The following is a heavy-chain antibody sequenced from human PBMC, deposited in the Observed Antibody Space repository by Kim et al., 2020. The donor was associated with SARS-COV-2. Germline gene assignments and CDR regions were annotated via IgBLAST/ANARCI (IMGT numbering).Heavy chain of an antibody. CDR3: ARDPTTVTTYYFDY. V-gene: IGHV3-30*03. CDR2: ISYDGSNK. CDR1: GFTFSSYG. Sequence: GGSLRLSCAASGFTFSSYGMHWVRQAPGKGLEWVAVISYDGSNKYYADSVKGRFTISRDNSKNTLYLQMNSLRAEDTAVYYCARDPTTVTTYYFDYWGQGTLVTDSS. D-gene: IGHD4-17*01. J-gene: IGHJ4*02.